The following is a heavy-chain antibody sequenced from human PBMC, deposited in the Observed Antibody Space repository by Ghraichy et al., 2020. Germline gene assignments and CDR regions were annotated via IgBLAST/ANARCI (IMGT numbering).Heavy chain of an antibody. CDR2: INHSGST. J-gene: IGHJ4*02. V-gene: IGHV4-34*01. CDR3: ARGSLSLGGGSRVFDY. CDR1: GGSFSGYY. Sequence: SETLSLTCAVYGGSFSGYYWSWIRQPPGKGLEWIGEINHSGSTNYNPSLKSRVTISVDTSKNQFSLKLSSVTAADTAVYYCARGSLSLGGGSRVFDYWGQGTLVTVSS. D-gene: IGHD1-26*01.